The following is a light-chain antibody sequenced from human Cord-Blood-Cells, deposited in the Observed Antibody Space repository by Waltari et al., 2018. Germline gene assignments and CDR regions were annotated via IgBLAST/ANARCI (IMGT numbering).Light chain of an antibody. J-gene: IGKJ5*01. Sequence: EIVLTQSPATLTLSPGGRATLSCRASQSVSSYLAWYQKKPCQAPRLLIYDASNRATGIPARFSGSESGTDFTLTISSLEPEDFAVYYCQQRSNWPITFGQGTRLEIK. CDR2: DAS. CDR1: QSVSSY. V-gene: IGKV3-11*01. CDR3: QQRSNWPIT.